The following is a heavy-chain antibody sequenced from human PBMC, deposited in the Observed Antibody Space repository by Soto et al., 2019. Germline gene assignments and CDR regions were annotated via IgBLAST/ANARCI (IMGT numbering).Heavy chain of an antibody. Sequence: EVQLVESGGGLVKPGGSLRLSCAASGFTFSSYSMSWVRQAPGKGLEWVSSISSSSSYIYYAVSVRGRFTISRDNAKNSRYLQMNSLRAEDTAVYYCARDAMSWATGGDYWGQGTLVTVSS. CDR2: ISSSSSYI. CDR3: ARDAMSWATGGDY. J-gene: IGHJ4*02. V-gene: IGHV3-21*01. D-gene: IGHD3-10*01. CDR1: GFTFSSYS.